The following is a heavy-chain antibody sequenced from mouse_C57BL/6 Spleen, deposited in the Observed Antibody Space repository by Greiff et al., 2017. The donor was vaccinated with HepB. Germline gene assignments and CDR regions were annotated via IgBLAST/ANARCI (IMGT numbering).Heavy chain of an antibody. CDR3: ARCTVVATRYFDV. V-gene: IGHV1-69*01. CDR2: IDPSDSYT. J-gene: IGHJ1*03. Sequence: VQLQQPGAELVMPGASVKLSCKASGYTFTSYWMHWVKQRPGQGLEWIGEIDPSDSYTNYNQKFKGKSTLTVDKSSSTAYMQLSSLTSEDSAAYYCARCTVVATRYFDVWGTGTTVTVSS. D-gene: IGHD1-1*01. CDR1: GYTFTSYW.